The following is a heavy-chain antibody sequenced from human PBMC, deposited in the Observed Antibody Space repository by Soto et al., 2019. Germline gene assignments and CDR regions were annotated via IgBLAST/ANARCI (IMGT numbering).Heavy chain of an antibody. CDR1: GFTFSSYA. CDR3: AKFLTAVTDKMNS. J-gene: IGHJ4*02. CDR2: ISGSGGCT. Sequence: GGSLRLPCAASGFTFSSYAMSWVRQAQGTGLGWVSAISGSGGCTYYADSVKGRFTISRDNSKNTLYLQMNSLRAEDTAVYYCAKFLTAVTDKMNSWGQGTRVTVS. D-gene: IGHD4-17*01. V-gene: IGHV3-23*01.